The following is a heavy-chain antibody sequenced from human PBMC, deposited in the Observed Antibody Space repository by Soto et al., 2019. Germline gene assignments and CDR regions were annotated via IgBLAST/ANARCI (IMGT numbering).Heavy chain of an antibody. D-gene: IGHD5-18*01. CDR2: IGGSGVST. Sequence: PGGSMILSCVASGFTFSSYAMSWVRQTPGKGLEWVSAIGGSGVSTYYADSVKGRFTISRDNSKNTLYLQMNSLRAEDTAVYYCPRGYSYFACWGQGTLVPVSS. V-gene: IGHV3-23*01. CDR1: GFTFSSYA. J-gene: IGHJ4*02. CDR3: PRGYSYFAC.